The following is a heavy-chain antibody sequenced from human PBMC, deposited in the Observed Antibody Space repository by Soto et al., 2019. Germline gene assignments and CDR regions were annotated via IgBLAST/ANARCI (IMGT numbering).Heavy chain of an antibody. V-gene: IGHV4-39*01. D-gene: IGHD6-6*01. CDR2: IYYDGNT. CDR3: ARSSIEPRVFMYPFDS. Sequence: QLQLQESGPGLVKPSETLSLTCTVSGDSITSSSHYWGWIRQPPGKDLECIANIYYDGNTYYNPSLKSRVAISLDTSKNQFSLRLNSVTAADTAVYYCARSSIEPRVFMYPFDSWGQGTLVTVSS. J-gene: IGHJ4*02. CDR1: GDSITSSSHY.